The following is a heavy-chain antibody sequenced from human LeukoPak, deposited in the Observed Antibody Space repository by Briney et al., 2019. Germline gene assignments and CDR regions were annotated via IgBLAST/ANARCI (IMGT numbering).Heavy chain of an antibody. CDR3: ARGSDSSGPLWDYYYYMDV. D-gene: IGHD3-22*01. CDR2: IYYSGNT. Sequence: SETLSLTCSVSGDSISSSSHSWGWIRQPPGKGLEWIGTIYYSGNTYYNPSLKSRVTISADTSKNQFSLKLSSVTAADTAVYYCARGSDSSGPLWDYYYYMDVWGKGTTVTVSS. V-gene: IGHV4-39*07. J-gene: IGHJ6*03. CDR1: GDSISSSSHS.